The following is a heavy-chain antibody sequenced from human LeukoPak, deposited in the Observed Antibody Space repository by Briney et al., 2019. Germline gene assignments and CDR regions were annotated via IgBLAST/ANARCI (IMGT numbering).Heavy chain of an antibody. CDR3: ARRAVSAKRGGPYYFDY. D-gene: IGHD6-19*01. Sequence: ASVKVSCKASGYTFTSYDINWVRQATGQGLEWMGWMNPNSGNTGYAQKFQGRVTITRNTSISTAYMQLSSLRSEYTAVYYGARRAVSAKRGGPYYFDYWGQGTLVTVSS. CDR2: MNPNSGNT. CDR1: GYTFTSYD. V-gene: IGHV1-8*03. J-gene: IGHJ4*02.